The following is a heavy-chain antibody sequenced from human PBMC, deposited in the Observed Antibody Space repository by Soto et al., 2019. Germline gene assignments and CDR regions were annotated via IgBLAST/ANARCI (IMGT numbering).Heavy chain of an antibody. CDR1: GFTCDNYA. CDR3: AKDTGPN. CDR2: ISWNSNTI. V-gene: IGHV3-9*01. Sequence: PGGSLRLSCAASGFTCDNYAIHWVRQAPGKGLEWVSGISWNSNTIAYAVSVKGRFTISRDNAKNSLYLQMNSLRAEDTAVYYCAKDTGPNWGQGTLVTVSS. J-gene: IGHJ4*02.